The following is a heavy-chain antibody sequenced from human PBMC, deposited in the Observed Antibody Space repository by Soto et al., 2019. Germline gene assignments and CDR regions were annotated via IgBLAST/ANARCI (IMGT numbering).Heavy chain of an antibody. D-gene: IGHD3-22*01. CDR2: ISSSSSTI. J-gene: IGHJ4*02. CDR1: GFTFSSYS. CDR3: ASNERGYYYGISF. V-gene: IGHV3-48*02. Sequence: EVQLVESGGGLVQPGGSLRLSCAASGFTFSSYSMNWVRQAPGKGLEWVSYISSSSSTIYYADSVKGRFTISRDNAKNSLYLQMNSLRDEDTAVYYCASNERGYYYGISFWGQGTLVTVSS.